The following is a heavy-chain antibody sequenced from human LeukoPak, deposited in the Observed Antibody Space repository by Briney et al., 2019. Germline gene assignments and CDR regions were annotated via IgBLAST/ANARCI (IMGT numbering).Heavy chain of an antibody. CDR3: ARGSVNFDI. Sequence: SETLSLTCAVYGGSFSGYYWSWIRQPPGKGLEWTGEINHSGSTNYNPSLKSRVTISVDTSKNQFSLKLSSVTAADTAVYYCARGSVNFDIWGQGTMVTVSS. J-gene: IGHJ3*02. CDR2: INHSGST. V-gene: IGHV4-34*01. CDR1: GGSFSGYY.